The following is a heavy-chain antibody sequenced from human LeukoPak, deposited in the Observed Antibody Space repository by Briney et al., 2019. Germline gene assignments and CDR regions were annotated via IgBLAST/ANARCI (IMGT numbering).Heavy chain of an antibody. CDR2: IIPIFGTA. CDR3: ARGEAPGTVFAGMAV. CDR1: GGTFSSYA. Sequence: SVKVSCKASGGTFSSYAISWVRQAPGQGLEWMGGIIPIFGTANYAQKFQVRVTITADESTSTAYMELSSLRSEDTAVYDCARGEAPGTVFAGMAVWGQGTAVPVSS. V-gene: IGHV1-69*13. J-gene: IGHJ6*02.